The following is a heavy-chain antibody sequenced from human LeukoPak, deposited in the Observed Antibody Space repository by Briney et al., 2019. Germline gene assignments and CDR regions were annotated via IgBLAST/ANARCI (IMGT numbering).Heavy chain of an antibody. V-gene: IGHV3-30-3*01. CDR3: ASQDIVVVPAAVDY. CDR2: ISYDGSNK. D-gene: IGHD2-2*01. Sequence: GRSLRLSCAASGFTFSSYAMHWVRQAPGKGLEWVAVISYDGSNKYYADSVKGRFTISRDNSKNTLYLQVNSLRAEDTAVYYCASQDIVVVPAAVDYWGQGTLVTVSS. J-gene: IGHJ4*02. CDR1: GFTFSSYA.